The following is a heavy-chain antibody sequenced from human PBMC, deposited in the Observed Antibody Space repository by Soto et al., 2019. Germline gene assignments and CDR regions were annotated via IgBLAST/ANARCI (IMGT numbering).Heavy chain of an antibody. V-gene: IGHV3-30*18. CDR2: ISYDGSNK. Sequence: QVQLVESGGGVVQPGRSLRLSCAASGFTFSSYGMHWVRQAPGKGLEWVAVISYDGSNKYYADSVKGRFTISRYNSKNTLYLQMNRLRDEDTAVYYCAKERQYYDILTGYRSYYGMDVWGQGTTVTVSS. J-gene: IGHJ6*02. CDR3: AKERQYYDILTGYRSYYGMDV. CDR1: GFTFSSYG. D-gene: IGHD3-9*01.